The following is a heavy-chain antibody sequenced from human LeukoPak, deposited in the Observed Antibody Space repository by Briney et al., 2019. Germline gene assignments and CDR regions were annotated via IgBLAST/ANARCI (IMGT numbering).Heavy chain of an antibody. CDR3: ARDRDGDYLFDY. V-gene: IGHV4-59*01. CDR2: IYYSGST. CDR1: GGSISSYY. D-gene: IGHD4-17*01. J-gene: IGHJ4*02. Sequence: SETLSLTCTVSGGSISSYYWSWIRQPPGKGLEWIGYIYYSGSTNCNPSLKSRVTISVDTSKNQFSLKLSSVTAADTAVYYCARDRDGDYLFDYWGQGTLVTVSS.